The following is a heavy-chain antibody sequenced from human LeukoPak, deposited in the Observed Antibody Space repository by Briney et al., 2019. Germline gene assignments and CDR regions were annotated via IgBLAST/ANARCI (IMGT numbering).Heavy chain of an antibody. CDR3: ARDPELSLGTPDY. D-gene: IGHD1-1*01. CDR1: GFTFSSYS. Sequence: GGSLRLSCAASGFTFSSYSMNWVRQAPGKGLEWVSYISSSSSTIYYADSVKGRFTISRDNAKNSLYLQMNSLRAEDTAVYYFARDPELSLGTPDYWGQGTLITF. J-gene: IGHJ4*02. CDR2: ISSSSSTI. V-gene: IGHV3-48*04.